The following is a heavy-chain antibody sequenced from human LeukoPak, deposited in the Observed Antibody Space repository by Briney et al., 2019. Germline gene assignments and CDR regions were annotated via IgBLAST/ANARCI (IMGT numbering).Heavy chain of an antibody. CDR3: ATIAVAGTRFDY. V-gene: IGHV3-48*03. CDR1: GFTFSSYE. J-gene: IGHJ4*02. Sequence: GGSLRLSCAASGFTFSSYEMNWVRQAPGQGLEWVSYISSSGSTIYYADSVKGRFTISRDNAKNSLYLQMNSLRAEDTAVYCCATIAVAGTRFDYWGQGTLVTVSS. CDR2: ISSSGSTI. D-gene: IGHD6-19*01.